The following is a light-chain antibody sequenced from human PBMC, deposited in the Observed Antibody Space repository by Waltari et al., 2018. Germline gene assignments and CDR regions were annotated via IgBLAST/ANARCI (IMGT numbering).Light chain of an antibody. CDR2: WAS. CDR1: QSVLYNFNNKNY. Sequence: EMTQSPDSLPVSLGERATINCKSSQSVLYNFNNKNYLAWFQVTPGQPPTLLIRWASTREPGVPDRFSGSGSGTEFTLTISSLQTEDVAVYYCQQYLTLPYSFGQGTKLEIK. V-gene: IGKV4-1*01. J-gene: IGKJ2*03. CDR3: QQYLTLPYS.